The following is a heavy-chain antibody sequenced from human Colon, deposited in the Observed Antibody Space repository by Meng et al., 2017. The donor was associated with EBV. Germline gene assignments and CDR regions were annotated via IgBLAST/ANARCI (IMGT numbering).Heavy chain of an antibody. J-gene: IGHJ4*02. D-gene: IGHD1-26*01. Sequence: VPLKAAGPGLVNPSGTLSLTCGVSGFSIRSNIRWTWGRQPPGKGLEWIGDIDDSGSTNYNPSLNSRISISLDKSKNHFSLKVNSVTAADTAVYYCARGKQDAWELLAYWGQGALVTVSS. CDR1: GFSIRSNIR. V-gene: IGHV4-4*02. CDR3: ARGKQDAWELLAY. CDR2: IDDSGST.